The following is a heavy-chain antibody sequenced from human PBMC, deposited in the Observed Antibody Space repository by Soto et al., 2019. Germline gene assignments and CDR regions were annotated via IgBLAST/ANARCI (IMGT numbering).Heavy chain of an antibody. CDR2: ITGNGGT. CDR3: AKDAPGSGWLSDY. J-gene: IGHJ4*02. D-gene: IGHD3-22*01. V-gene: IGHV3-23*01. Sequence: GGALRLSCAASGFTFSIYAMSWVRQAPGKGLEWVSTITGNGGTSYADFVRGRFTISRDNSKNTLYLQMKSLRAEDTAVYYCAKDAPGSGWLSDYWGQGP. CDR1: GFTFSIYA.